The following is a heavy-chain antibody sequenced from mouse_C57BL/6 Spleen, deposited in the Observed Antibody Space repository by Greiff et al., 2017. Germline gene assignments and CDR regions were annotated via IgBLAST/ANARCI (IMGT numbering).Heavy chain of an antibody. CDR1: GFTFSDYY. CDR2: INYDGSST. J-gene: IGHJ4*01. Sequence: EVQVVESEGGLVQPGSSMKLSCTASGFTFSDYYMAWVRQVPEKGLEWVANINYDGSSTYYLDSLKSRFIISRDNAKNILYLQMSSLKSEDTATYYCARDRGNNYAMDYWGQGTSVTVSS. CDR3: ARDRGNNYAMDY. V-gene: IGHV5-16*01. D-gene: IGHD2-1*01.